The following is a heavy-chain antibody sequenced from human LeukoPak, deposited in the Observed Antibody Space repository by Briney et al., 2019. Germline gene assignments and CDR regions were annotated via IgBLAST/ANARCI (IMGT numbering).Heavy chain of an antibody. D-gene: IGHD3-22*01. CDR2: ISSSSSYI. Sequence: GGSLRLSCAASGFTFSSYSMNWVRQAPGKGLEWVSSISSSSSYIYYADSVKGRFTISRDNAKNSLYLQMNSLRAEDTAVYYCARDSKYYYDSSGYYLDYFDYWGQGTLVTVSS. J-gene: IGHJ4*02. CDR3: ARDSKYYYDSSGYYLDYFDY. V-gene: IGHV3-21*01. CDR1: GFTFSSYS.